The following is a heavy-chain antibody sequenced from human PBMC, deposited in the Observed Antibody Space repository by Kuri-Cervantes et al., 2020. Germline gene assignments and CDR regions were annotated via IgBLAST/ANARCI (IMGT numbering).Heavy chain of an antibody. CDR3: ARETSRALVD. CDR2: IRGGNT. CDR1: GFTFNSHP. V-gene: IGHV3-23*01. J-gene: IGHJ4*02. D-gene: IGHD1-26*01. Sequence: GESLKISCSASGFTFNSHPMTWVRQVSGKGLEWVSAIRGGNTYYTDSVKGRFTISRDNSKNTLYLQMGGLRAEDMAVYYCARETSRALVDWGQGTLVTVSS.